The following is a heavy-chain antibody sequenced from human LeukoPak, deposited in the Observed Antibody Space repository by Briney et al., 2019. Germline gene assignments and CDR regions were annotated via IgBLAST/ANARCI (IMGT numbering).Heavy chain of an antibody. D-gene: IGHD4-17*01. V-gene: IGHV3-23*01. CDR2: IVHSSGNT. J-gene: IGHJ4*02. CDR1: GFTFNTYS. Sequence: PGGSLRLSCEASGFTFNTYSMNWARQAPGKGLEWVSGIVHSSGNTYYGDSVKGRFTISTDNSKNTLYLQMNSLRAEDTAVYYCARGHTAVTRHFDFWGQGTLVTVSS. CDR3: ARGHTAVTRHFDF.